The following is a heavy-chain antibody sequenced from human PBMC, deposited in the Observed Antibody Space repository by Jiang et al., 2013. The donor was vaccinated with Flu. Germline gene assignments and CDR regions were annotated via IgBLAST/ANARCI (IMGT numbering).Heavy chain of an antibody. CDR2: IYPGDSDT. J-gene: IGHJ3*02. CDR3: ARPGGITFGGVIPTNDAFDI. CDR1: GYSFTSYW. V-gene: IGHV5-51*03. D-gene: IGHD3-16*02. Sequence: GAEVKKPGESLKISCKGSGYSFTSYWIGWVRQMPGKGLEWMGIIYPGDSDTRYSPSFQGQVTISADKSISTAYLQWSSLKASDTAMYYCARPGGITFGGVIPTNDAFDIWGQGTMVTVSS.